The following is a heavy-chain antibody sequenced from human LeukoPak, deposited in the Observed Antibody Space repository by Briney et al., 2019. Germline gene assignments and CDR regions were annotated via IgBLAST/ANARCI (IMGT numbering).Heavy chain of an antibody. CDR1: GFTFSTYA. CDR3: AKGASSTWIGY. V-gene: IGHV3-23*01. J-gene: IGHJ4*02. Sequence: GGSLRLSCAASGFTFSTYAMTWVRQAPGKGLEWVSSINDSGGSTLYAESVKGRFTMSRDNSKNTLYVQMNSLRAEDTAVYYCAKGASSTWIGYWGQGTLVTVSS. D-gene: IGHD6-13*01. CDR2: INDSGGST.